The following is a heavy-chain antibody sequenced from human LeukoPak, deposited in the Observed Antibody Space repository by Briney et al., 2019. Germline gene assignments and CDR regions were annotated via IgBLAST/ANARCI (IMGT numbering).Heavy chain of an antibody. CDR3: ASLSYCSSTSCYSYYYGMDV. D-gene: IGHD2-2*01. J-gene: IGHJ6*02. CDR1: GFTFSSYA. Sequence: GGSLRLSCAASGFTFSSYAMSWVRQAPGKGLEWVSAISGSSGSTYYADSVKGRFTISRDNSKNTLYLQMDSLRAEDTAVYYCASLSYCSSTSCYSYYYGMDVWGQGTTVTVSS. CDR2: ISGSSGST. V-gene: IGHV3-23*01.